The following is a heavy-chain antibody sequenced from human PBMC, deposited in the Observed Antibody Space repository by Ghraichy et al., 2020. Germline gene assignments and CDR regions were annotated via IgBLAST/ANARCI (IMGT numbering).Heavy chain of an antibody. CDR2: INSDGSST. V-gene: IGHV3-74*01. CDR1: GFTFSSYW. D-gene: IGHD3-3*01. Sequence: LSLTCAASGFTFSSYWMHWVRQAPGKGLVWVSRINSDGSSTSYADSVKGRFTISRDNAKNTLYLQMNSLRAEDTAVYYCARDSTYYDFWGGMDVWGQGTTVTVSS. J-gene: IGHJ6*02. CDR3: ARDSTYYDFWGGMDV.